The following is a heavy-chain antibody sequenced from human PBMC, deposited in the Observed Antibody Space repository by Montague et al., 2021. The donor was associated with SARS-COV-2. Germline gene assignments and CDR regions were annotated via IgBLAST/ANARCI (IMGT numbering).Heavy chain of an antibody. Sequence: SLSLSFAASGFTVSSNYMSWVRQAPGKGLEWVSVIYSGGSTYYADSVKGRFTISRDNSKNTLYLQMNSLRAEDTAVYYCARDQRRYGSGSYYGPHYYYYGRDVWGQGTTVTVSS. V-gene: IGHV3-66*02. D-gene: IGHD3-10*01. J-gene: IGHJ6*02. CDR1: GFTVSSNY. CDR3: ARDQRRYGSGSYYGPHYYYYGRDV. CDR2: IYSGGST.